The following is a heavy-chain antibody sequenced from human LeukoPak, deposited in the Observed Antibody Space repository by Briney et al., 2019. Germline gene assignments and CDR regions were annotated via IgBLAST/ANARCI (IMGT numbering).Heavy chain of an antibody. CDR3: ARSRIVGTTPFGY. V-gene: IGHV4-34*01. Sequence: ESLRLSCAASGFTFSNYAMHWVRQPPGKGLEWVGEINHSGSTNYNPSLKSRVTMSVDTSKNQFSLKLSSVTAADTAVYYCARSRIVGTTPFGYWGQGTLVTVSS. J-gene: IGHJ4*02. CDR1: GFTFSNYA. CDR2: INHSGST. D-gene: IGHD1-26*01.